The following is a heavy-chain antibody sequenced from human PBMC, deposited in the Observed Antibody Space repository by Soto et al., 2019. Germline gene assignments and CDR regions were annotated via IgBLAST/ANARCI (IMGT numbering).Heavy chain of an antibody. CDR2: INPSGSS. J-gene: IGHJ6*02. CDR1: GGSFSGYY. Sequence: PSETLSLTCAVYGGSFSGYYWSWVRQPPGKGLEWIGEINPSGSSNYNPSLKSRITITVDTSKSQFSLKLTSVTAADTALFYCARVIEQWLAYYYGMDVWGQGTTVT. D-gene: IGHD6-19*01. V-gene: IGHV4-34*01. CDR3: ARVIEQWLAYYYGMDV.